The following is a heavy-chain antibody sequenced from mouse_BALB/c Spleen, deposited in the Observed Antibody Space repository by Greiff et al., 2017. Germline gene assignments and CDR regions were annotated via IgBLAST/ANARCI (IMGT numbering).Heavy chain of an antibody. V-gene: IGHV5-4*02. CDR3: ARDPSLTMITYYAMDY. CDR1: GFTFSDYY. CDR2: ISDGGSYT. Sequence: EVQRVESGGGLVKPGGSLKLSCAASGFTFSDYYMYWVRQTPEKRLEWVATISDGGSYTYYPDSVKGRFTISRDNAKNNLYLQMSSLKSEDTAMYYCARDPSLTMITYYAMDYWGQGTSVTVSS. J-gene: IGHJ4*01. D-gene: IGHD2-4*01.